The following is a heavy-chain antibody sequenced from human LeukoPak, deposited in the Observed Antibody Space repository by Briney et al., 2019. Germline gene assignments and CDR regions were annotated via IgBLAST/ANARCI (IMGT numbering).Heavy chain of an antibody. D-gene: IGHD3-16*02. CDR2: IIPIFGTA. CDR1: GGTFSSYA. V-gene: IGHV1-69*06. Sequence: GSSVKVSCKASGGTFSSYAISWVRQAPGQGLEWMGGIIPIFGTANYAQKFPGRVTITGDKSTGKAYMELSILGSENPAVYYSGGYYYEYVWGGYRMIDYWGQGTLVTVSS. CDR3: GGYYYEYVWGGYRMIDY. J-gene: IGHJ4*02.